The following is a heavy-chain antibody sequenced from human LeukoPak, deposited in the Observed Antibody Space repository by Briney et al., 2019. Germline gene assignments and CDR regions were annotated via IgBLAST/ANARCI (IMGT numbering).Heavy chain of an antibody. J-gene: IGHJ6*03. CDR1: GGTFSSYA. V-gene: IGHV1-69*13. Sequence: SVKVSCKASGGTFSSYAISWVRQAPGQGLEWMGGIIPIFGTANYAQKFQGRVTITADESTSTAYMELSSLRSEDTAVYYCASWGSSSWVVASDDYYYYMDVWGKGTTVTVSS. CDR2: IIPIFGTA. CDR3: ASWGSSSWVVASDDYYYYMDV. D-gene: IGHD6-13*01.